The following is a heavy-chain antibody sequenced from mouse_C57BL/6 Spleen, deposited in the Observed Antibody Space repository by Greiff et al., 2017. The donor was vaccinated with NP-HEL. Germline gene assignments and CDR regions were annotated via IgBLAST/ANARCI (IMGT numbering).Heavy chain of an antibody. CDR2: IYPGSGST. CDR1: GYTFTSYW. J-gene: IGHJ3*01. V-gene: IGHV1-55*01. D-gene: IGHD2-4*01. CDR3: ARGLYDYDGFAY. Sequence: VQLQQPGAELAKPGASVKMSCKASGYTFTSYWITWVKQRPGQGLEWIGDIYPGSGSTNYNEKFKSKATLTVDTSSSTAYMQLSSLTSEDSAVYYCARGLYDYDGFAYWGQGTLVTVSA.